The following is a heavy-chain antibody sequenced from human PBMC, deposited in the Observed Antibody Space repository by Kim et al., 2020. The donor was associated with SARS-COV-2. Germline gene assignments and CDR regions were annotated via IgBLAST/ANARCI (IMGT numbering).Heavy chain of an antibody. V-gene: IGHV3-30*04. CDR2: ISYDGSNK. J-gene: IGHJ6*01. D-gene: IGHD6-19*01. Sequence: GGSLRLSCAASGFTFSSYAMHWVRQAPGKGLEWVAVISYDGSNKYYADSVKGRFTISRDNSKNTLYLQMNSLRAEDTAVYYCARDRGIAVAGAYYYYGM. CDR3: ARDRGIAVAGAYYYYGM. CDR1: GFTFSSYA.